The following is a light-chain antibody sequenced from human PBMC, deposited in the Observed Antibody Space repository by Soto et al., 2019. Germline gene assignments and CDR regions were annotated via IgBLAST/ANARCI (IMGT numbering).Light chain of an antibody. CDR3: QEYCTSPWT. V-gene: IGKV3-20*01. CDR1: QSVSSNY. J-gene: IGKJ1*01. Sequence: EIVLTQSPGTLSFFPGERATLSCRATQSVSSNYLAWYQQKPGQAPRLLIYIASSRATGIPYRLSGSGFGNDFTLTISRLEPEDLAVDYWQEYCTSPWTVGQGTKVDI. CDR2: IAS.